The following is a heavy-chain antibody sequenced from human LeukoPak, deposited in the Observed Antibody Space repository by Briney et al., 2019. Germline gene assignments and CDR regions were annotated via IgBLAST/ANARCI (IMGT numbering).Heavy chain of an antibody. V-gene: IGHV3-23*01. Sequence: GGSLRLSCAASGFTFSSYAMSWVRQSPGKGREWGSAISGRGCSTYYADSVKGRFTISRDNSKNTLYLQMNSLRAEDTAVYYCAKDLYGNRPKNWFDPWGQGTLVTVSS. D-gene: IGHD1-14*01. CDR2: ISGRGCST. J-gene: IGHJ5*02. CDR3: AKDLYGNRPKNWFDP. CDR1: GFTFSSYA.